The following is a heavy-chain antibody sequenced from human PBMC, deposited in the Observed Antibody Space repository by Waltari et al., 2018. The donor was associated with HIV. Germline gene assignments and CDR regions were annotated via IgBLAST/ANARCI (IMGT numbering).Heavy chain of an antibody. CDR1: SSYA. D-gene: IGHD5-12*01. J-gene: IGHJ3*02. CDR2: IIPIFGTA. Sequence: SSYAISWVRQAPGQGLEWMGGIIPIFGTANYAQKFQGRVTITADESTSTAYMELSSLRSEDTAVYYCARVEMATGFDIWGQGTMVTVSS. CDR3: ARVEMATGFDI. V-gene: IGHV1-69*01.